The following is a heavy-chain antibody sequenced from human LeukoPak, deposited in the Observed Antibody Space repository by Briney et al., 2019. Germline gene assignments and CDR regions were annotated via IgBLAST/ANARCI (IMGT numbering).Heavy chain of an antibody. CDR1: GYTFTSYY. V-gene: IGHV1-46*01. CDR2: INPSGGST. Sequence: AASVKVSCKASGYTFTSYYMHWVRQAPGQGLEWLGIINPSGGSTSYAQKFQGRVTMTRDMSTSTVYMELSSLRSEDTAVYYCAIHKVVYCSGGSCFFDYWGQGTLVTVSS. CDR3: AIHKVVYCSGGSCFFDY. J-gene: IGHJ4*02. D-gene: IGHD2-15*01.